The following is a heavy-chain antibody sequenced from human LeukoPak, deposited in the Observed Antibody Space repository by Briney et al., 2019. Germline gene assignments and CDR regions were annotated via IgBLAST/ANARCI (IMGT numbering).Heavy chain of an antibody. CDR2: IYGGGNK. J-gene: IGHJ4*02. CDR1: GFTVSSNY. D-gene: IGHD5-24*01. Sequence: GGSPRLSCAASGFTVSSNYMNWVRQAPGKGLEWVSVIYGGGNKYYADSVKGRFTISRDNSKNTLYLQMNSLRAEDTAVYYCARGAGYNYPYYFDYWGQGTLVTVSS. V-gene: IGHV3-53*01. CDR3: ARGAGYNYPYYFDY.